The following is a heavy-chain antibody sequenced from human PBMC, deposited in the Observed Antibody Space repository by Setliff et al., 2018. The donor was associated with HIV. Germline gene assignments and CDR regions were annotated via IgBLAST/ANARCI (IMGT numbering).Heavy chain of an antibody. J-gene: IGHJ6*02. Sequence: SETLSLTCTVSGYSISSGYYWGWIRQPPGKGLEWSGSIYHSGSTYYNPSLKSRVTMSVDTSKNQFSLKLSSVTAADTAVYYCARAMRGVVVTNMYYYYGMDVWGQGTTVTVSS. D-gene: IGHD2-21*02. CDR2: IYHSGST. V-gene: IGHV4-38-2*02. CDR1: GYSISSGYY. CDR3: ARAMRGVVVTNMYYYYGMDV.